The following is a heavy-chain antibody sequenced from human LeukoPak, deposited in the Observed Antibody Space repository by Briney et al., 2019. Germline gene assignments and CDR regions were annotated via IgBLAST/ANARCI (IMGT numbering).Heavy chain of an antibody. CDR3: ARDSSYDFWSGYPDY. J-gene: IGHJ4*02. D-gene: IGHD3-3*01. CDR2: IWYDGSNK. Sequence: GRSLRLSCAASGFTFSSYGMHWVRQAPGKGLEWVAVIWYDGSNKYYADSVKGRFTISRDNSKNTLYLQMNSPRAEDTAVYYCARDSSYDFWSGYPDYWGQGTLVTVS. V-gene: IGHV3-33*01. CDR1: GFTFSSYG.